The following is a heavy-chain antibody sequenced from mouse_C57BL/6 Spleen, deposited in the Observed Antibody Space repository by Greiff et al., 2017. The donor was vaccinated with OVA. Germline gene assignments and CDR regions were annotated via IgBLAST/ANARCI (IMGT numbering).Heavy chain of an antibody. Sequence: EVQLQQSGPELVKPGASVKIPCKASGYTFTDYNMDWVKQSHGKSLEWIGDINPNNGGTIYNQKFKGKATLTVDKSSSTAYMELRSLTSEDTAVYYCAREGNYGPLDAMDYWGQGTSVTVSS. CDR3: AREGNYGPLDAMDY. CDR1: GYTFTDYN. J-gene: IGHJ4*01. CDR2: INPNNGGT. D-gene: IGHD1-1*02. V-gene: IGHV1-18*01.